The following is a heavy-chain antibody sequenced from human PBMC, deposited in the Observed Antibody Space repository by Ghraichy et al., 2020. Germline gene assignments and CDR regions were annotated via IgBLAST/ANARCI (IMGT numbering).Heavy chain of an antibody. D-gene: IGHD3-10*01. Sequence: ASVKVSCKASGYTFTSYGISWVRQAPGQGLEWMGWISAYNGNTNYAQKLQGRVTMTTDTSTSTAYMELRSLRSDDTAVYYCARGGRSASYYYYYYYGMDVWGKGTTVTGAS. CDR1: GYTFTSYG. J-gene: IGHJ6*04. CDR2: ISAYNGNT. CDR3: ARGGRSASYYYYYYYGMDV. V-gene: IGHV1-18*04.